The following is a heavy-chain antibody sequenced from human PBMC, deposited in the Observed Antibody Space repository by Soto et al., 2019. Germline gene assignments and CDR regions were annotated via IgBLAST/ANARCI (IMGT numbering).Heavy chain of an antibody. J-gene: IGHJ6*02. CDR3: ARDRVAVAGTGGGYYYYGMDV. D-gene: IGHD6-19*01. CDR2: ISYDGSNK. Sequence: PGGSLRLSCAASGFTFSSYAMHWVRQAPGKGLEWVAVISYDGSNKYYADSVKGRFTISRDNSKNTLYLQMNSLRAEDTAVYYCARDRVAVAGTGGGYYYYGMDVWGQGTTVTGSS. CDR1: GFTFSSYA. V-gene: IGHV3-30-3*01.